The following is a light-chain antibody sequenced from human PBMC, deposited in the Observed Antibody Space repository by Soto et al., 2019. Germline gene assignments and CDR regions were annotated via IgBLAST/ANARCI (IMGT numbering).Light chain of an antibody. Sequence: EIVMPQSPATLSVSPGERATLSCRASQSVSTNLVWYQQKPGQAPRLLIYGASTRATGVPGRFSGTGSGTEFTLTLSSLQSEDSAVYYCQQYNHWWTFGQGTKVEI. CDR3: QQYNHWWT. CDR2: GAS. V-gene: IGKV3-15*01. CDR1: QSVSTN. J-gene: IGKJ1*01.